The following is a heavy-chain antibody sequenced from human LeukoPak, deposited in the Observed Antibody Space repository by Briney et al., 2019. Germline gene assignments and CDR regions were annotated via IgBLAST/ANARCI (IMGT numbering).Heavy chain of an antibody. D-gene: IGHD2-2*01. CDR3: AREPRIVVVPAAIDY. V-gene: IGHV1-2*02. Sequence: ASVKVSCKAFGYTFTGYYMHWVRQAPGQGLEWMGWINPNSGGTNYAQKFQGRVTMTRDTSISTAYMELSRLRSDDTAVYYCAREPRIVVVPAAIDYWGQGTLVTVSS. CDR1: GYTFTGYY. J-gene: IGHJ4*02. CDR2: INPNSGGT.